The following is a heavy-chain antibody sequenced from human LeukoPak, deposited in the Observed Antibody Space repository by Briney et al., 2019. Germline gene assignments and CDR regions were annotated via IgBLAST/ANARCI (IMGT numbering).Heavy chain of an antibody. CDR3: ARARYSGYDSFYFDY. CDR2: ISYDGSNK. Sequence: GGSLRLSCAASGFTFSSYAMHWVRQAPGKGLEWVAVISYDGSNKYYADSVKGRFTISRDNSKNTLYLQMNSLRAEDTAVYYCARARYSGYDSFYFDYWGQGTLVTVSS. CDR1: GFTFSSYA. V-gene: IGHV3-30-3*01. J-gene: IGHJ4*02. D-gene: IGHD5-12*01.